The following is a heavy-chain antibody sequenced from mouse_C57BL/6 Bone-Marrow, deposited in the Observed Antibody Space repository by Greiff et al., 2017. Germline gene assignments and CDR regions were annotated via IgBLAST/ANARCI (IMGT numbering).Heavy chain of an antibody. J-gene: IGHJ4*01. CDR1: GFTFSSYA. CDR3: ARDLGYRDAMDY. Sequence: EVKLQESGGGLVKPGGSLKLSCAASGFTFSSYAMSWVRQSPEKRLEWVATISDGGSYTYYPDNVKGRFTISRDNAKNYLYLQMSRLKSEETAMYYCARDLGYRDAMDYGGQGTSVTVSS. V-gene: IGHV5-4*03. D-gene: IGHD2-14*01. CDR2: ISDGGSYT.